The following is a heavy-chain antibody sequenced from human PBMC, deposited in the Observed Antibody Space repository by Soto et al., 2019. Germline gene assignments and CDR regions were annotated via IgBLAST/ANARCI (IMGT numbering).Heavy chain of an antibody. J-gene: IGHJ4*02. D-gene: IGHD3-22*01. CDR3: ASPSRFDSSGYYFYS. CDR1: GGSFSGYY. CDR2: INHSGTT. V-gene: IGHV4-34*01. Sequence: QVQLQQWGAGLLKASETLSLTCAVYGGSFSGYYWSWIRQPPGKGLEWIGEINHSGTTKYSPSLKSRGTISVDTSKNQLSLKLSSVTAADTAVYYCASPSRFDSSGYYFYSWGQGTQVTVSS.